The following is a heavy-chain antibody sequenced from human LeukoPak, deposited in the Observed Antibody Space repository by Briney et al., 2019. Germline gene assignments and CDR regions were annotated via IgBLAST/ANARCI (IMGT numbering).Heavy chain of an antibody. CDR3: ARAHNWKYGSFDF. Sequence: GGSLRLSCAASGFTFSSYAMSWVRQAPGKGLEWVSAISGSGGSTYYADSVKGRFTISRDNSKNSLYLQMNSLRAEDTAVYYCARAHNWKYGSFDFWGQGTLVTVSS. CDR2: ISGSGGST. V-gene: IGHV3-23*01. J-gene: IGHJ4*02. D-gene: IGHD1-7*01. CDR1: GFTFSSYA.